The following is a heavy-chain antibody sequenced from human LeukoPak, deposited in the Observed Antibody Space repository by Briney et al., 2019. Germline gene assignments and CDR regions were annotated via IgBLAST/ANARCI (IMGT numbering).Heavy chain of an antibody. CDR3: ARTIGYSSSWDYYFDY. Sequence: SEILSLTCTVSGGSISSYYWSWIRQPPGKGLEWIGYIYTSGSTNYNPSLKSRVTISVDTSKNQFSLKLSSVTAADTAVYYCARTIGYSSSWDYYFDYWGQGTLVTVSS. D-gene: IGHD6-13*01. CDR2: IYTSGST. CDR1: GGSISSYY. J-gene: IGHJ4*02. V-gene: IGHV4-4*09.